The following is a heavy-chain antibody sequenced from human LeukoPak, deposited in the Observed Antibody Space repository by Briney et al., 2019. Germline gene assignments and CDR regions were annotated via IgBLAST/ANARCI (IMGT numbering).Heavy chain of an antibody. D-gene: IGHD3-22*01. CDR1: GFSFSSYP. CDR2: ISDNGGST. Sequence: GGSLRLSCSASGFSFSSYPMNWVRQTPGKGLEYVSAISDNGGSTYYADSVKGRFTISRDNSKNTLYLQMNSLRAEDTAVYYCARDGKAYYYDSSGYYFGYWGQGTLVTVSS. J-gene: IGHJ4*02. V-gene: IGHV3-64*04. CDR3: ARDGKAYYYDSSGYYFGY.